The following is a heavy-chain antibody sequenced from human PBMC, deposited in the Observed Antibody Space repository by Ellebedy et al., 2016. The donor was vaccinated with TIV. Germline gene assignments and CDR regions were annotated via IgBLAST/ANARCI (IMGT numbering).Heavy chain of an antibody. J-gene: IGHJ4*02. V-gene: IGHV1-2*04. CDR3: ARDGGSYSDFDY. CDR2: TNPNSGGT. Sequence: AASVKVSCKASGYTFTGYYMYCVRQAPGPGLEWMGWTNPNSGGTNYAQKFQGWVTMTRDTSISTAYMELSRLRSDDTAVYYCARDGGSYSDFDYWGRGTLVTVSS. D-gene: IGHD1-26*01. CDR1: GYTFTGYY.